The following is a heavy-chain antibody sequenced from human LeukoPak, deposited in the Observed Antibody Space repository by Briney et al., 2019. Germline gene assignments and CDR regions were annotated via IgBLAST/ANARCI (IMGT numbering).Heavy chain of an antibody. D-gene: IGHD3-10*01. CDR1: GFTFSSYA. Sequence: GGSLRLSCAASGFTFSSYAMSWVRQAPGMGLEWVSGVTYSGGSTYYAASVRGRFTISRDNSKNTLFLQMNSLRAEDTAVYYCAKRGPGSPQSGKYFFDYWGQGTLVTVSS. J-gene: IGHJ4*02. CDR3: AKRGPGSPQSGKYFFDY. CDR2: VTYSGGST. V-gene: IGHV3-23*01.